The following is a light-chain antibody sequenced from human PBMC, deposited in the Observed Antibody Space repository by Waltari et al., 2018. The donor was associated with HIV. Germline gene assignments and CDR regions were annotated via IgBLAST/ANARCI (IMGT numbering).Light chain of an antibody. J-gene: IGKJ5*01. Sequence: IQMTQFPSSVSASVGDRVTMTCRATQGIATWVAWYQQKPGKAPKLLIHGASILQEGVPSRFSGSGSGTIFTLTIKTLQPEDFATYFCQQTNSFPITFGQGTRLDSK. CDR2: GAS. CDR1: QGIATW. CDR3: QQTNSFPIT. V-gene: IGKV1D-12*01.